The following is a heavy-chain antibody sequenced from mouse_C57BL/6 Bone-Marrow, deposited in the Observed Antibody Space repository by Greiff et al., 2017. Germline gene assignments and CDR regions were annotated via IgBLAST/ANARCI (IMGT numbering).Heavy chain of an antibody. CDR2: IYPRSGNT. V-gene: IGHV1-81*01. CDR3: ARRFAY. Sequence: QVQLKESGAELARPGASVKLSCKASGYTFTSYGISRVKQRTGQGLEWIGEIYPRSGNTYYNEKIKGKATLTADKSSSTAYMELRSLTSEDSAVYFCARRFAYWGQGTLVTVSA. CDR1: GYTFTSYG. J-gene: IGHJ3*01.